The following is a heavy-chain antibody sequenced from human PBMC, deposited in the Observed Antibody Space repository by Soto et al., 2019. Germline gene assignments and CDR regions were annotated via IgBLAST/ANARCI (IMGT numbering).Heavy chain of an antibody. J-gene: IGHJ6*02. D-gene: IGHD3-3*01. CDR2: MNPNSGNT. CDR3: ARGRTDFWSGYYPTSRSYYYYYGMEV. V-gene: IGHV1-8*01. CDR1: GYTFTSYD. Sequence: ASVKVSCKASGYTFTSYDINWVRQATGQGLEWMGWMNPNSGNTGYAQKFQGRVTMTRNTSISTAYIELSSLRSEDTAVYYCARGRTDFWSGYYPTSRSYYYYYGMEVWGQGTTVTVSS.